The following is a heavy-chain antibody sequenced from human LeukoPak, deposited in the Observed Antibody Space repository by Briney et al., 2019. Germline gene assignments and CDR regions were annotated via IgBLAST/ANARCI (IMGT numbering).Heavy chain of an antibody. CDR1: GGSANNYY. CDR2: IYGSGSI. Sequence: SETLSLTCTVFGGSANNYYLSWIRQPAGKGLEWIGRIYGSGSINYNPSLRSRVAMSLDTSKNQFSLKLRPVTAADTAVYYCTRDRGLYGEVLFDPWGQGTLVTVSS. D-gene: IGHD3-10*01. CDR3: TRDRGLYGEVLFDP. V-gene: IGHV4-4*07. J-gene: IGHJ5*02.